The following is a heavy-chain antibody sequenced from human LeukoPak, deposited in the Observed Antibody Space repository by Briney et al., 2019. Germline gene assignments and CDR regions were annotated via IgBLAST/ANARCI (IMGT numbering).Heavy chain of an antibody. CDR1: GFTFSSYE. CDR2: IRYDGSNK. V-gene: IGHV3-30*02. Sequence: PGGSLRLSCAASGFTFSSYEMNWVRQAPGKGLEWVAFIRYDGSNKYYADSVKGRFTISRDNSKNTLYLQMNSLRAEDTAVYYCAKDSHHYFDYWGQGTLVTVSS. CDR3: AKDSHHYFDY. J-gene: IGHJ4*02.